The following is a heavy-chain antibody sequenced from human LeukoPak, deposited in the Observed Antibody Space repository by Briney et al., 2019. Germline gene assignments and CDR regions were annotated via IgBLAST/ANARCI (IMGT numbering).Heavy chain of an antibody. V-gene: IGHV3-9*01. CDR3: AKDSGGYSYGYFFDL. CDR2: IAWNSGEK. Sequence: GRSLRLSCAASGFTFDNYAMHWVRQAPGKGLEWVSGIAWNSGEKGYADSVKGRFTIPRDNAKNSLYLQMNSLRAEDTAMYYCAKDSGGYSYGYFFDLWGQGTLVTVSS. CDR1: GFTFDNYA. J-gene: IGHJ4*02. D-gene: IGHD5-18*01.